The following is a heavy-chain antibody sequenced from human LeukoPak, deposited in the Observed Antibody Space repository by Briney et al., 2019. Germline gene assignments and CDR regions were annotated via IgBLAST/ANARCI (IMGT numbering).Heavy chain of an antibody. D-gene: IGHD1-26*01. V-gene: IGHV1-2*02. CDR2: INPNSGGT. Sequence: ASVKVSCKVSGYTFTGYYMHWVRQAPGQGLEWMGWINPNSGGTNYAQKFQGRVTMTRDTSISTAYMELSRLRSDDTAVYYCARDYRTVVGALDPWGQGTLVTVSS. CDR3: ARDYRTVVGALDP. J-gene: IGHJ5*02. CDR1: GYTFTGYY.